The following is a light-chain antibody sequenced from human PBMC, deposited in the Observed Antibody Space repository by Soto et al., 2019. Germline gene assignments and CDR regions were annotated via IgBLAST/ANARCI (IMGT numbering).Light chain of an antibody. CDR2: EVS. J-gene: IGLJ1*01. Sequence: VLTQPASLSVSPGQAITISFTGTSSDVGGYNYVSWYQQHPGKAPKLMIYEVSNRPSGVSNRFSGSKSGNTASLTISGLQAEDEADYYCSSYTSSSTLYVFGTGTKVTVL. CDR1: SSDVGGYNY. V-gene: IGLV2-14*01. CDR3: SSYTSSSTLYV.